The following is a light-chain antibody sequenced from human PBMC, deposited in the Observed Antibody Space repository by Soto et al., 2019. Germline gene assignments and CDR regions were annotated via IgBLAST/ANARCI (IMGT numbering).Light chain of an antibody. V-gene: IGKV1-5*03. CDR3: QQYNSYWS. CDR1: QSISNW. Sequence: DVQMTQSPSTLSASVGDRVTITCRASQSISNWLAWYQQKPGKAPKFLIYRASSLQSGVPSRVSGSGSGTEFTLTISSLQPDDFAAYYCQQYNSYWSFGQGTKVEIK. J-gene: IGKJ1*01. CDR2: RAS.